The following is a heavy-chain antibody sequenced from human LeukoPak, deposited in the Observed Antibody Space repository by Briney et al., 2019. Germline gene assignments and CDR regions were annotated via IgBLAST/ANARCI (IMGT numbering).Heavy chain of an antibody. CDR3: AREVVYYGGWYRAIWFDP. V-gene: IGHV4-4*07. CDR2: IYADEST. Sequence: SETLSLTCSVSGGSTSSYYWSWIRQSAGKGLEWIGRIYADESTDYDPSLKSRVTISVDKSKSQFSLRLTSVTAADTAVYYCAREVVYYGGWYRAIWFDPWGQETLVTV. D-gene: IGHD6-19*01. J-gene: IGHJ5*02. CDR1: GGSTSSYY.